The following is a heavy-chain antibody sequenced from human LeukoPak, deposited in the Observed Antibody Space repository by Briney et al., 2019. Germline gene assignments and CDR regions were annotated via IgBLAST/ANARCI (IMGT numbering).Heavy chain of an antibody. CDR2: ITPNNGNI. CDR3: ARGGKYYYDSSGSFYYYYMDV. V-gene: IGHV1-18*04. D-gene: IGHD3-22*01. CDR1: GYTFTGYY. Sequence: ASVKVSCKASGYTFTGYYMHWVRQAPGQGLEWMGWITPNNGNINYAQKFQGRFTMTTDTSTTTAYMELRSLRSDDTAVYYCARGGKYYYDSSGSFYYYYMDVWGKGTTVTISS. J-gene: IGHJ6*03.